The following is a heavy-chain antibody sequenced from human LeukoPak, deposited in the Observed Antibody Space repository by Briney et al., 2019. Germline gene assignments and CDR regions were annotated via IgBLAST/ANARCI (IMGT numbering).Heavy chain of an antibody. CDR1: GFTFSSYA. Sequence: PGGSLRLSCAASGFTFSSYAMSWVRQAPGKGLEWVSAISGSGGSTYYADSVKGRFTISRDNSKNTLYLQMNSLRAEDTAVYYCARDRGSYSPYYYYGMDVWGQGTTATVSS. CDR2: ISGSGGST. D-gene: IGHD2-21*01. J-gene: IGHJ6*02. CDR3: ARDRGSYSPYYYYGMDV. V-gene: IGHV3-23*01.